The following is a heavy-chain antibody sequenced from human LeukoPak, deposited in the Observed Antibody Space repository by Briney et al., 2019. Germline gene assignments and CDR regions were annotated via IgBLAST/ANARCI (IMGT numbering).Heavy chain of an antibody. J-gene: IGHJ4*02. CDR1: GFTFSNAW. CDR2: IKSKTAGGTI. V-gene: IGHV3-15*01. CDR3: TTGESMVGSTIHIRWAD. D-gene: IGHD1-26*01. Sequence: GGSLRLSCAASGFTFSNAWMTWVRQAPGKGLEWVGRIKSKTAGGTIDYDAPVKGRFTISRDDSKNTLYLQMNSLKTEDTAVYYCTTGESMVGSTIHIRWADWGQGTLVTVSS.